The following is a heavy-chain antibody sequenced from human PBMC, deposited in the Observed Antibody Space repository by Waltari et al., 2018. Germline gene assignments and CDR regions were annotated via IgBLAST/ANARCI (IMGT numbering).Heavy chain of an antibody. CDR1: GFSLSTSGVG. CDR3: AQSDSGYAEGALDY. Sequence: QITLKESGPTLVKPTQTLTLTCTFSGFSLSTSGVGVGWIRQAPGKALEWLALIYWNDDKRYSPSLKSSLTITKDTSKNQEVLTMTNMDPVYTATDYCAQSDSGYAEGALDYWGQGTLVTVSS. J-gene: IGHJ4*02. D-gene: IGHD5-12*01. CDR2: IYWNDDK. V-gene: IGHV2-5*01.